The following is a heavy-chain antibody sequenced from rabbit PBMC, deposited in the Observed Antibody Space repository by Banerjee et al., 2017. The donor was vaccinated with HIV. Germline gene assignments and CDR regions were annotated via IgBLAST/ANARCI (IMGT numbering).Heavy chain of an antibody. J-gene: IGHJ4*01. CDR1: GFDFSSYH. CDR2: IAGGSVGIS. V-gene: IGHV1S40*01. D-gene: IGHD6-1*01. Sequence: QSLEESGGDLVKPGGSLTLSCKASGFDFSSYHMSWVRQAPGKGLEWIACIAGGSVGISSYASWATGRFTISKPSSTTVTLQMTSLTAADTATYFCATGDGGDGYASRWNLWGPGTLVTVS. CDR3: ATGDGGDGYASRWNL.